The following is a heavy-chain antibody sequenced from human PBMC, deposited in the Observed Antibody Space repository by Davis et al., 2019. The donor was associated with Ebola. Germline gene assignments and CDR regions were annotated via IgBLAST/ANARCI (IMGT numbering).Heavy chain of an antibody. Sequence: HSQTPSLTCAISGDSVSSAGWNWIRQSPSRGLEWLGRTYFNSKYYSDYAVSVRGRITINADPSKNQFSLQLNSVTPEDTALYYCARGWLRGGMDVWGEGTTVTV. V-gene: IGHV6-1*01. J-gene: IGHJ6*02. CDR2: TYFNSKYYS. CDR3: ARGWLRGGMDV. D-gene: IGHD5-18*01. CDR1: GDSVSSAG.